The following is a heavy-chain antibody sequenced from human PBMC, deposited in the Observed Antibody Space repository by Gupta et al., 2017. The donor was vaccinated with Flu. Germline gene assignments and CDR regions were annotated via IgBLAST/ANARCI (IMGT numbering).Heavy chain of an antibody. J-gene: IGHJ6*03. CDR1: GFTFRSYA. D-gene: IGHD2-15*01. Sequence: QVQLVESGGGVVQPGKSLRLYCADSGFTFRSYAMPWVRQAPGKGLEWVAFISSDGSNKFYADSVKGRFTISRENSKNTVYLEMNSLRPEDTAVYYCARGGAGFYMDVWGKGTPVTVSS. CDR3: ARGGAGFYMDV. CDR2: ISSDGSNK. V-gene: IGHV3-30-3*01.